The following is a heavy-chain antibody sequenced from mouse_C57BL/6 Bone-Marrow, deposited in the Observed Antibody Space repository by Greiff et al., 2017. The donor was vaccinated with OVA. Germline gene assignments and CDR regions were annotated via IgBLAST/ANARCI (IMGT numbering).Heavy chain of an antibody. J-gene: IGHJ2*01. CDR3: ARQTYYLDY. Sequence: DVMLVESGGDLVKPGGSLKLSCAASGFTFSSYGMSWVRQTPDKRLEWVATISSGGSSTYYPDSVKGRFTISRDNAKNTLYLQMSSLKAEDTAMYYCARQTYYLDYWGQGTTLTVSS. CDR1: GFTFSSYG. CDR2: ISSGGSST. V-gene: IGHV5-6*02.